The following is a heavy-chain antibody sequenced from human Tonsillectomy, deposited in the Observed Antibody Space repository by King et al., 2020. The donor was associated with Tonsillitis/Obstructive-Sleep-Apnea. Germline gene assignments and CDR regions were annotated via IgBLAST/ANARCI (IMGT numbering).Heavy chain of an antibody. CDR2: INSDGSST. J-gene: IGHJ6*03. Sequence: VQLVESGGGLVQPGGSLRLSCAASGFTFSSYWMHWVRQAPGKGLVWVSRINSDGSSTSYADSVKGRFTISRDNAKNTLYLQMNSLRAEDTAVYYCARDLDNYSNYAWLGFVSHYYYIDVWGKGTTVTVSS. CDR1: GFTFSSYW. D-gene: IGHD4-11*01. CDR3: ARDLDNYSNYAWLGFVSHYYYIDV. V-gene: IGHV3-74*01.